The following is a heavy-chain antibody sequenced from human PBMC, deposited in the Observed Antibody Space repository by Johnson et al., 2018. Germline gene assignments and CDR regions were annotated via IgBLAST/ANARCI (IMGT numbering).Heavy chain of an antibody. V-gene: IGHV3-9*01. D-gene: IGHD3-22*01. J-gene: IGHJ6*02. CDR2: ISWNSGSI. CDR1: GFTFDDYA. CDR3: AKDIWDYDSSGYSGGYGMDV. Sequence: VQLVESGGGLVQXGRSLRLXCAASGFTFDDYAMHWVRQAPGKGLEWVSGISWNSGSIGYADSVKGRFPISRDNAKNSLYLQMNSLRAEDTALYYCAKDIWDYDSSGYSGGYGMDVWGQGTTVTVSS.